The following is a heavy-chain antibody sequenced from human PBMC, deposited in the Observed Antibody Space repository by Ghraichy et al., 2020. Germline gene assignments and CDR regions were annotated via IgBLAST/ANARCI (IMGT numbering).Heavy chain of an antibody. V-gene: IGHV3-74*01. D-gene: IGHD2-21*01. J-gene: IGHJ5*02. CDR3: GRDLWGFPDL. CDR1: GFTFSNFW. Sequence: LSLTCAAPGFTFSNFWMLWVRQAPGKGLVWVSRLNADGSTKHYADSVRGRFTISRDNAKNTVFLQMNSLRAEDTGVYYCGRDLWGFPDLWGQGTLVTVSS. CDR2: LNADGSTK.